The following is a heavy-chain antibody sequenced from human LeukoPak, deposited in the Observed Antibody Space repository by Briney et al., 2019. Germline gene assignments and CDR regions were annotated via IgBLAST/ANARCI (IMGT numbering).Heavy chain of an antibody. CDR1: GYTFTGYY. CDR3: ARGGSSSWYGDS. D-gene: IGHD6-13*01. J-gene: IGHJ4*02. CDR2: INPNSGGT. V-gene: IGHV1-2*02. Sequence: ASVKVSCKASGYTFTGYYMRWVRQAPGQGLEWMGWINPNSGGTNYAQKFQGRVTMTRDTSISTAYMELSSLRSEDTAVYYCARGGSSSWYGDSWGQGTLVTVSS.